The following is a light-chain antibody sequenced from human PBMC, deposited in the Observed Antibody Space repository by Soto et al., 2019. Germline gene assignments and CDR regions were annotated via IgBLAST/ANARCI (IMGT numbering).Light chain of an antibody. Sequence: DIQMTQSPSSVSASVGDRVTITCRASQGISTWVAWYQQKPGKAPKLLIYAASSLQSGVPSRFSVSASGTDFTLSISSLQPEDFATYYCQQANSFPFTFGPGTKVDIK. CDR3: QQANSFPFT. J-gene: IGKJ3*01. CDR2: AAS. CDR1: QGISTW. V-gene: IGKV1-12*02.